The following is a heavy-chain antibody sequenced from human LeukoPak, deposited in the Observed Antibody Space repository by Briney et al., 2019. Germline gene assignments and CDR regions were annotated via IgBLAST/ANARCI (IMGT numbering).Heavy chain of an antibody. Sequence: PGGSLRLSCAASGLSFRSYGMHWVRQAPGKGLEWVAVIWYDGSNKYYADSVKGRFTISRDNSKNTLYLQMNSLRAEDTAVYYCARGDGTGYWGQGTLVTVSS. CDR2: IWYDGSNK. CDR3: ARGDGTGY. V-gene: IGHV3-33*01. J-gene: IGHJ4*02. D-gene: IGHD1-1*01. CDR1: GLSFRSYG.